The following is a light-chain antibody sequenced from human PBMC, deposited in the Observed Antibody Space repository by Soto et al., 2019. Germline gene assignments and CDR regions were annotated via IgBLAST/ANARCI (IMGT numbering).Light chain of an antibody. CDR2: DVS. Sequence: QSVLTHPASVSGSPGQSITISCTGTSSDVGGYNYVSWYQHHPGKAPKLMIYDVSNRPSGVPDRFSGSKSGNTASLTISGLQAEDEADYYCSSYTSSSTYVFGTGTKVTVL. CDR3: SSYTSSSTYV. V-gene: IGLV2-14*03. J-gene: IGLJ1*01. CDR1: SSDVGGYNY.